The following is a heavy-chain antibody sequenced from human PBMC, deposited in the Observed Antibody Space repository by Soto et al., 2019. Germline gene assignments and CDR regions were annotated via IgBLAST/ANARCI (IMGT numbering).Heavy chain of an antibody. CDR1: GFILRTNG. Sequence: EVQLSESGGGLVQPGGSLRLSCAATGFILRTNGVSWVRQAPGKGLEWVSSFFGSGDDAYYAGSVKGRFTISRDNSKNTLDLQMNSLRPDDTALYYCAGHGGYSYLGQGTLVTVSA. CDR2: FFGSGDDA. D-gene: IGHD2-21*02. J-gene: IGHJ4*02. V-gene: IGHV3-23*01. CDR3: AGHGGYSY.